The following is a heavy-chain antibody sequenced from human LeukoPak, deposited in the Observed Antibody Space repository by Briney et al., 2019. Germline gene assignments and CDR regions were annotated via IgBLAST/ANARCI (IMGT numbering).Heavy chain of an antibody. J-gene: IGHJ4*02. Sequence: GGSLRLSCAASGFNFNSYALGWVRQAPGKGLEWVSSILNSSYIYYADSAKGRFTISRDNTANLLFLQMNGLRAEDTAVYYCTRDRGYSGYAHGYWGQGSLVTVSS. CDR2: ILNSSYI. V-gene: IGHV3-21*01. D-gene: IGHD5-12*01. CDR3: TRDRGYSGYAHGY. CDR1: GFNFNSYA.